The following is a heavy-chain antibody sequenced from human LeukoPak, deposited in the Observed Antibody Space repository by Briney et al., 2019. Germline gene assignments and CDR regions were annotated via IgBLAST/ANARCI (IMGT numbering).Heavy chain of an antibody. CDR3: ARGPTSGWAYYFDY. CDR1: GGSINSGGYY. CDR2: IYYSGST. Sequence: KPSETLSLTCTVSGGSINSGGYYWPWIRQHPGKGLEWIGYIYYSGSTSYNPSLKSRVTISIDTSKNHFSLKLSSVTAADTAVYYCARGPTSGWAYYFDYWGQGTLVTVSS. D-gene: IGHD6-19*01. V-gene: IGHV4-31*03. J-gene: IGHJ4*02.